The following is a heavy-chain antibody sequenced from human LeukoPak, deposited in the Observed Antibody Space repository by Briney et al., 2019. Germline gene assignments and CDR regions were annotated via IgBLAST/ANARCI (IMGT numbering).Heavy chain of an antibody. Sequence: GGSLRLSCAASGFTFSNYWMSWVRQAPGKGLEWVANIKQDGSEKYYVDSVKGRFTISRDNAKNSLYLQMNSLRAEDTAVYYCGRELDWLPTLDYWGQGTLVTVSS. CDR1: GFTFSNYW. J-gene: IGHJ4*02. D-gene: IGHD3-9*01. CDR2: IKQDGSEK. V-gene: IGHV3-7*01. CDR3: GRELDWLPTLDY.